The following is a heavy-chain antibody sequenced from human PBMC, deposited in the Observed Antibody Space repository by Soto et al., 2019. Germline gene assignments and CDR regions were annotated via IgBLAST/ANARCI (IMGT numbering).Heavy chain of an antibody. CDR1: GGSISSYY. J-gene: IGHJ3*02. D-gene: IGHD1-26*01. CDR2: IYYSGST. CDR3: ARGGGVSGSYLTPLGAFDI. V-gene: IGHV4-59*01. Sequence: SETLSLTCTVSGGSISSYYWSWIRQPPGKGLEWIGYIYYSGSTNYNPSLKSRVTISVDTSKNQFSLKLSSVTAADTAGYYCARGGGVSGSYLTPLGAFDICGKGTMVTVS.